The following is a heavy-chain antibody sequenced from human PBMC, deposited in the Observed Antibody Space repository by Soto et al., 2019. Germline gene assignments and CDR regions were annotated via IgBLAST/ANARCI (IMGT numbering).Heavy chain of an antibody. CDR1: GGSISSSNW. J-gene: IGHJ6*02. V-gene: IGHV4-4*02. CDR2: IYHSGST. D-gene: IGHD2-2*01. Sequence: QVQLQESGPGLVKPSGTLSLTCAVSGGSISSSNWWSWVRQPPGKGLEWIGEIYHSGSTNYNPSLKSRVTISVAKSKNQFALKLSSVTAEDTAVYYCARVVGGYYYGMDVWGQGTTVTVSS. CDR3: ARVVGGYYYGMDV.